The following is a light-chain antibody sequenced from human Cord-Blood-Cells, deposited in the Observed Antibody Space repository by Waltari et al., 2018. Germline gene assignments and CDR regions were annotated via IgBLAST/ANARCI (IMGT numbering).Light chain of an antibody. V-gene: IGLV2-11*01. CDR1: SSDVGGYNY. CDR2: DVS. CDR3: CSYAGSYTVV. Sequence: QSALTQPRSVSGSPGQSVTISCTGTSSDVGGYNYVSWYQQHPGKAPKLMIYDVSKLPSGVPARCSGSKSGNTASLTISGLQAEDEADYYCCSYAGSYTVVFGGGTKLTVL. J-gene: IGLJ2*01.